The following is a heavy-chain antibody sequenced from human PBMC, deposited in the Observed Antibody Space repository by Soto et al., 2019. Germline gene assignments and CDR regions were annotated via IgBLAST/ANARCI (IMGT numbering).Heavy chain of an antibody. Sequence: GASVKVSCKASGGTFSSYAISWVRQAPGQGLEWMGGIIPIFGTANYAQKFQGRVTITADESTSTAYMELSSLRSEGTAVYYCARGPYYYDSSGYYSGDYWGQGTLVTVSS. CDR2: IIPIFGTA. V-gene: IGHV1-69*13. D-gene: IGHD3-22*01. CDR1: GGTFSSYA. J-gene: IGHJ4*02. CDR3: ARGPYYYDSSGYYSGDY.